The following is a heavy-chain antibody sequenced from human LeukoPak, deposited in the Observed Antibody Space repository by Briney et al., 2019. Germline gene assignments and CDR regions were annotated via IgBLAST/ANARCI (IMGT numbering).Heavy chain of an antibody. CDR3: ARKDGDY. CDR1: GASISAFH. V-gene: IGHV4-4*07. Sequence: SETLSLTCTVSGASISAFHWTWFRQPAGKGLEWIGLIYSSGSTLFNPSLKSRVAMSVDLTKNQLSLRLTSVTAADTAMYSCARKDGDYWGRGTLVTVSS. CDR2: IYSSGST. J-gene: IGHJ4*02.